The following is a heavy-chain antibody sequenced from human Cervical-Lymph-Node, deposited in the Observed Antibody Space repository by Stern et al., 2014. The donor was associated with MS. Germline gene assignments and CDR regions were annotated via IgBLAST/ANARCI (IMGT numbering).Heavy chain of an antibody. J-gene: IGHJ4*02. V-gene: IGHV3-73*01. CDR2: IRTKPNNYAT. Sequence: EVQLVESGGGLVQPGGSLKLSCAASGFTFSASAMHWDRQASGKGLEWVGRIRTKPNNYATIYDASVKGRFTISRDDSENTVFLQMNNLKIEDTAVYYCKTKEYWGQGTLVTVSS. CDR3: KTKEY. CDR1: GFTFSASA.